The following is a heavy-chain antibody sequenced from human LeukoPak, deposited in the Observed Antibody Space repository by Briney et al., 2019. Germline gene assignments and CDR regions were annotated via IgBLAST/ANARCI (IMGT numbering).Heavy chain of an antibody. CDR3: ARANWGIRPFDY. V-gene: IGHV1-8*02. CDR1: GYTFTSYG. J-gene: IGHJ4*02. CDR2: MNPNSGNT. D-gene: IGHD7-27*01. Sequence: GASVKVSCKASGYTFTSYGISWVRQATGQGLEWMGWMNPNSGNTGYAQKFQGRVTMTRNTSVSTAYMELNSLRSEDTAVYYCARANWGIRPFDYWGQGTLVTVSS.